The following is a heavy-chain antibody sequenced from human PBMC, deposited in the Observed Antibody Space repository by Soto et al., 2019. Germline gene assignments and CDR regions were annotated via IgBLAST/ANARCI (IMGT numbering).Heavy chain of an antibody. Sequence: PGGSLRLSCAASGFTFSSYGMHWVRQAPGKGLEWVAVISYDGSNKYYADSVKGRFTISRDNSKNTLYLQMNSLRAEDTAVYYCAKDVRAITMIVVVINDRRPTNYYGMDVWGQGTTVTVSS. CDR3: AKDVRAITMIVVVINDRRPTNYYGMDV. D-gene: IGHD3-22*01. CDR1: GFTFSSYG. V-gene: IGHV3-30*18. CDR2: ISYDGSNK. J-gene: IGHJ6*02.